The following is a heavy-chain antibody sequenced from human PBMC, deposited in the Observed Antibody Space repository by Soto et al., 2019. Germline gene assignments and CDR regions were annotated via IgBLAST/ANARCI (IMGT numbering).Heavy chain of an antibody. D-gene: IGHD6-13*01. CDR2: IFSNDEI. CDR3: ASTYSTSWYWFDP. V-gene: IGHV2-26*04. J-gene: IGHJ5*02. CDR1: GFSLRNGGSG. Sequence: QVTVKESGPVLVKPTETLKLTCTVAGFSLRNGGSGVSWIRQPPGKALEWLAYIFSNDEISYSTSLKIRLTISKDTSKCHVVLIMTNMDPVDTATYYCASTYSTSWYWFDPWGQGTLVTVSS.